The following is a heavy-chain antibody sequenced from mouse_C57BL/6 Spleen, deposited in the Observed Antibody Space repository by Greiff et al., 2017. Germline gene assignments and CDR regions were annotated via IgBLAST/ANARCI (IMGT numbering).Heavy chain of an antibody. J-gene: IGHJ2*01. CDR3: TREGDGDYDFDY. D-gene: IGHD2-13*01. V-gene: IGHV5-9-1*02. CDR1: GFTFSSYA. CDR2: ISSGGDYI. Sequence: EVHLVESGEGLVKPGGSLKLSCAASGFTFSSYAMSWVRQTPENRLEWVAYISSGGDYIYYADTVKGRFTLSRDNARNTLYLQMSSLKSEDTAMYYCTREGDGDYDFDYWGQGTTLTVSS.